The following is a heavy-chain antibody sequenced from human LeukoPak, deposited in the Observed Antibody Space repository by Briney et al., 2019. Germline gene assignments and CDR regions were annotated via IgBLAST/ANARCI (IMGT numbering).Heavy chain of an antibody. Sequence: SVKVSCKASGGTFSSYGISWVRQAPGQGLEWMGRIIPILGIANYAQKFQGRVTITADESTSTAYMELSSLRSEDTAVYYCAIGVSSSWFYYYYMDVWGKGTTVTVSS. CDR3: AIGVSSSWFYYYYMDV. D-gene: IGHD6-13*01. CDR1: GGTFSSYG. V-gene: IGHV1-69*04. CDR2: IIPILGIA. J-gene: IGHJ6*03.